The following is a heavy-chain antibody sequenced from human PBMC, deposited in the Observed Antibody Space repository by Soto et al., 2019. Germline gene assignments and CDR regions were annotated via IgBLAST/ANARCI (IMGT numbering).Heavy chain of an antibody. CDR3: ARGGGSDSFDY. D-gene: IGHD1-26*01. V-gene: IGHV4-30-2*01. CDR2: INHLETT. Sequence: SETLSLPCTVSGASISYGNYAWSWIRQTPGKGLEWIGYINHLETTFYNPSFESRLTLSIDRAKNQFSLNLNSMSAADRAVYFCARGGGSDSFDYWGQGILVTVSS. J-gene: IGHJ4*02. CDR1: GASISYGNYA.